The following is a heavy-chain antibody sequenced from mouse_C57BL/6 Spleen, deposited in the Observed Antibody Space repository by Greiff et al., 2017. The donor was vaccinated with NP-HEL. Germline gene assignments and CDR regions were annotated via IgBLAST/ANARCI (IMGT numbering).Heavy chain of an antibody. V-gene: IGHV1-55*01. CDR2: IYPGSGST. CDR1: GYTFTSYW. D-gene: IGHD2-3*01. Sequence: QVQLQQSGAELVKPGASVKMSCKASGYTFTSYWITWVKQRPGQGLEWIGDIYPGSGSTNYNEKFKSKATLTVDTSSSTAYMQLSSLSSEDAAVSDCARGRWSNDAMDYWGQGTSVTVSS. CDR3: ARGRWSNDAMDY. J-gene: IGHJ4*01.